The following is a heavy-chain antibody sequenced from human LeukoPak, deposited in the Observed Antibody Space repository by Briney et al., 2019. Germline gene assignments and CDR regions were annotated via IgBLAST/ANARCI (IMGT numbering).Heavy chain of an antibody. CDR3: AKDLYDSYGSRSDY. CDR2: ISGSDGRT. V-gene: IGHV3-23*01. D-gene: IGHD5-18*01. CDR1: GFTFSSYA. J-gene: IGHJ4*02. Sequence: GGSLRLSCAASGFTFSSYAMSWVRQAPGKGLEWVSAISGSDGRTYYADSVKGRFTISRDNSKNTLYLQMNSLRAEDTAAYYCAKDLYDSYGSRSDYWGQGTLVTVSS.